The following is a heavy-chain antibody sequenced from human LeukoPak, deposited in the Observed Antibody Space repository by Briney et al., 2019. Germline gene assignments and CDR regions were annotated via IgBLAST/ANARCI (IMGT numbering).Heavy chain of an antibody. CDR3: VQNIPGSIEH. D-gene: IGHD1-20*01. J-gene: IGHJ1*01. V-gene: IGHV4-39*01. Sequence: SETLSLTCTVSGGSISSSSYYWGWIRQPPGKGLECIGNIYSSGTTYYNPSLKSRVTIPIDTSKSQFSLRLSSVTAADTAVYYCVQNIPGSIEHWGQGTLVTVSS. CDR2: IYSSGTT. CDR1: GGSISSSSYY.